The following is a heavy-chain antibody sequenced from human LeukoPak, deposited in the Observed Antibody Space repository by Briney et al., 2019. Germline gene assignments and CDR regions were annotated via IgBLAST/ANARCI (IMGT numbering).Heavy chain of an antibody. CDR1: GSSISGYY. V-gene: IGHV4-59*08. CDR3: ARHYVFVSGGSSFDF. CDR2: IYYGGTT. D-gene: IGHD3-16*01. J-gene: IGHJ4*02. Sequence: SETLSLTCTVSGSSISGYYWSWIRQPPGKGLEWIGYIYYGGTTNYNPSLKTRLTISLDTSKNQFSLKLSSVTAADTAVYYCARHYVFVSGGSSFDFWGQGTLVTVSS.